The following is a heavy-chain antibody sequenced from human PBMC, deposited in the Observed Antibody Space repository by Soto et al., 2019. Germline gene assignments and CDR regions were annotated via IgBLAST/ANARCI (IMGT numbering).Heavy chain of an antibody. Sequence: PGGSLRLSCAASGFTFSSYAMHWVRQAPGKGLEWVAVISYDGSNKYYADSVKGRFTISRDNSKNTLYLQMNSLRAEDTAVYYCASLVVTAISYYGMDVWGQGTTVTVSS. CDR3: ASLVVTAISYYGMDV. J-gene: IGHJ6*02. D-gene: IGHD2-21*02. CDR2: ISYDGSNK. V-gene: IGHV3-30-3*01. CDR1: GFTFSSYA.